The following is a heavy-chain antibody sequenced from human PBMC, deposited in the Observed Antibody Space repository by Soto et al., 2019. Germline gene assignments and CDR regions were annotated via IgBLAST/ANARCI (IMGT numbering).Heavy chain of an antibody. Sequence: QAQMVQSGAEVKKPGSSVKVSCKASGGTLSRYAISWVRLAPGQGLEWMGGIIPVFGTPKYAQKFQGRVTITADESTSTAYMELRSRRSEDTAVYYCARVSDCSGGGCYSSFDYWGQGTLVTVSS. V-gene: IGHV1-69*01. CDR3: ARVSDCSGGGCYSSFDY. CDR2: IIPVFGTP. J-gene: IGHJ4*02. D-gene: IGHD2-15*01. CDR1: GGTLSRYA.